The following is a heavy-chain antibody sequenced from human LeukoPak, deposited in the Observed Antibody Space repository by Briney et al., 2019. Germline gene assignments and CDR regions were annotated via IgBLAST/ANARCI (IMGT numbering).Heavy chain of an antibody. V-gene: IGHV4-59*11. Sequence: KPSETLSLTCTASGVSISSHYWSWIRQPPGKGLEWVGYIYYSGSTNYNPSLKSRVTTSVDTSKNQFSLKLSSVTAADTAVYYCARDKYSGSYEPLFDYWGQGTLVTVSS. CDR2: IYYSGST. J-gene: IGHJ4*02. CDR3: ARDKYSGSYEPLFDY. CDR1: GVSISSHY. D-gene: IGHD1-26*01.